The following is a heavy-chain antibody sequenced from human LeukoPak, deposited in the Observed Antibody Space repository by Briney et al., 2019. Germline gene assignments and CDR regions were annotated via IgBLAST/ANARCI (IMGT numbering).Heavy chain of an antibody. V-gene: IGHV1-18*01. CDR2: ISAHNGNT. D-gene: IGHD1-26*01. CDR3: ARLVGATTGDAFDI. CDR1: GYTFTSYG. Sequence: ASVKVSCKASGYTFTSYGISWVRQAPGQGLEWMGWISAHNGNTNYAQKLQGRVTMTTDTSTSTAYMELRSLRSEDTAVYYCARLVGATTGDAFDIWGQGTMVTVSS. J-gene: IGHJ3*02.